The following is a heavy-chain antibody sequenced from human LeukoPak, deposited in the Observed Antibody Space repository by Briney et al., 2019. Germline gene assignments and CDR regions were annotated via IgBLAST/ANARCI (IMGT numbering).Heavy chain of an antibody. CDR3: ASDDTSGYTGFY. D-gene: IGHD3-22*01. CDR2: ISAYNGNT. J-gene: IGHJ4*02. V-gene: IGHV1-18*01. Sequence: ASVKVSCKASVYTFTNYDISWVRRAPGQGLEWMGWISAYNGNTNYSQKLQGRVTMTTDTSTSTAYMELRSLRSDDTAVYYCASDDTSGYTGFYWGQGTLVTVSS. CDR1: VYTFTNYD.